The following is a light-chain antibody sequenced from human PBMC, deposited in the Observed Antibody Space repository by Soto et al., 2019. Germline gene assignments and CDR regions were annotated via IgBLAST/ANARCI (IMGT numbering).Light chain of an antibody. CDR2: AAS. Sequence: DVQVTQTPTSLSASVGDRVTISCRASENIGIYLNWYQQKQGKVPNLLIYAASSVFEGVPSRFSGSGSGTNFSFTITSLQAEDFATYFCQQAYRTTWTFGQGTKVEI. CDR3: QQAYRTTWT. CDR1: ENIGIY. J-gene: IGKJ1*01. V-gene: IGKV1-39*01.